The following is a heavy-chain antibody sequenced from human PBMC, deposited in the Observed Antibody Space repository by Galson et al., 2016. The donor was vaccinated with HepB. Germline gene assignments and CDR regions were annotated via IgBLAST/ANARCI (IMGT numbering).Heavy chain of an antibody. J-gene: IGHJ4*02. CDR3: VRDRERTLDY. CDR2: ISTHSGTT. CDR1: GYTFTTYG. V-gene: IGHV1-18*04. Sequence: SVKVSCKASGYTFTTYGISWVRQAPGQGLEWMGWISTHSGTTNHAQELQGRITMTTDTSTSKAYMELTNLKSDDTAVYYCVRDRERTLDYWGQGTLVSVSS. D-gene: IGHD1-7*01.